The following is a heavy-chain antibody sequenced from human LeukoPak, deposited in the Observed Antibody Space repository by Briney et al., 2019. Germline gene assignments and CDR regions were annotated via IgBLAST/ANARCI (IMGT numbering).Heavy chain of an antibody. Sequence: GGSLRLSCAASGFTFSSYSMNWVRQAPGKGLEWVSSISSSSSYIYYADSVKGRFTISRDNAKNSLYLQMNSLRAEDTAVYYCARESRGDCSSTSCYLGGDYWGQGTLVTVSS. V-gene: IGHV3-21*01. J-gene: IGHJ4*02. CDR3: ARESRGDCSSTSCYLGGDY. CDR2: ISSSSSYI. D-gene: IGHD2-2*01. CDR1: GFTFSSYS.